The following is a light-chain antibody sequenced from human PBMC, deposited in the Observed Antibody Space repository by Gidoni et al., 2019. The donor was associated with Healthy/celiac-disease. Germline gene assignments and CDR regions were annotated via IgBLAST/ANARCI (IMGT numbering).Light chain of an antibody. Sequence: DIVMTQTPLSLSVTPGQSASISCKFSQSLLHSDGKTYLSWYLQRPGRPPQLLIYEVFNRFSGVPDRFRASGSGTDFTLKISRVEAEDVGVYYCMQSIQFPYTFGQGTKLEIK. J-gene: IGKJ2*01. CDR1: QSLLHSDGKTY. CDR3: MQSIQFPYT. V-gene: IGKV2D-29*01. CDR2: EVF.